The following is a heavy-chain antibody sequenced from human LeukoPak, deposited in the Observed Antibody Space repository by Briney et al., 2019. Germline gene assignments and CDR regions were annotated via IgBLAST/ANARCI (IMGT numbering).Heavy chain of an antibody. D-gene: IGHD3-10*01. V-gene: IGHV4-59*01. J-gene: IGHJ4*02. Sequence: SETLSLTCTVSGGSISSYYWSWIRQPPGKGLEWIGYIYYSGSTNYNPSLKSRVTISVDTSKNQFSLKLSSVTAADTAVYYCASLNYYGSGSYWAYYFDCWGQGTLVTVSS. CDR1: GGSISSYY. CDR3: ASLNYYGSGSYWAYYFDC. CDR2: IYYSGST.